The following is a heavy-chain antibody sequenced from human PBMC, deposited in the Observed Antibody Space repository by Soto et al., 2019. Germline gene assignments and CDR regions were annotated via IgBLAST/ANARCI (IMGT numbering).Heavy chain of an antibody. CDR2: INHSGST. CDR1: GGSFSGYY. CDR3: ARDTSRALVDY. Sequence: QVQLQQWGAGLLKPSETLSLTCAVYGGSFSGYYWTWIRQPPGTGLEWIGEINHSGSTNYNPALKTRVTTAVDTSKNQFCRPLTPATAADTAVYDSARDTSRALVDYWGQRTLVTVSS. V-gene: IGHV4-34*01. J-gene: IGHJ4*02.